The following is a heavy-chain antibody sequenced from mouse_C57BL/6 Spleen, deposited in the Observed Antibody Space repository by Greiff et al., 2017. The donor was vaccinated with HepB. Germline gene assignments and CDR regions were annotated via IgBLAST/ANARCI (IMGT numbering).Heavy chain of an antibody. CDR3: TRGGLRPFAY. D-gene: IGHD2-4*01. V-gene: IGHV1-15*01. CDR1: GYTFTDYE. J-gene: IGHJ3*01. CDR2: IDPETGGT. Sequence: VKLMESGAELVRPGASVTLSCKASGYTFTDYEMHWVKQTPVHGLEWIGAIDPETGGTAYNQKFKGKAILTADKSSSTAYMELRSLTSEDSAVYYCTRGGLRPFAYWGQGTLVTVSA.